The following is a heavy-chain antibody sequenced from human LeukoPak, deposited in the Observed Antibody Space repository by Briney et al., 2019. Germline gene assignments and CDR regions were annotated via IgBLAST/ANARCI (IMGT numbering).Heavy chain of an antibody. D-gene: IGHD6-13*01. CDR1: GGSSSGYY. Sequence: SETLSLTCNISGGSSSGYYWNWIRQPPGKGLEWIGYIYYSGSTNYNPSLKSRVTISVDTSKNQFSLKLSSVTAAGTAVYYCARVYYSNSYDYWYFDLWGRGTLVTVSS. CDR2: IYYSGST. J-gene: IGHJ2*01. CDR3: ARVYYSNSYDYWYFDL. V-gene: IGHV4-59*01.